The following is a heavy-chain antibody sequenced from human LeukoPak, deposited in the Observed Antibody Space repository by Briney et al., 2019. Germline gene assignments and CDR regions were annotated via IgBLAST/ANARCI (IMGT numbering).Heavy chain of an antibody. CDR1: GGSISSSSYY. J-gene: IGHJ6*02. V-gene: IGHV4-39*07. CDR3: ARDALRYFDWLPQGGYYGMDV. Sequence: SETLSLTCTVSGGSISSSSYYWGWIRQPPGKGLEWIGSIYYSGSTYYNPSLKSRVTISVDTSKNQFSLKLSSVTAADTAVYYCARDALRYFDWLPQGGYYGMDVWGQGTTVTVSS. D-gene: IGHD3-9*01. CDR2: IYYSGST.